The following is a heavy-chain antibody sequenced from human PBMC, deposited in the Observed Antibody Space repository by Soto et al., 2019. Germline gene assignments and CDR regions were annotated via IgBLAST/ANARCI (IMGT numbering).Heavy chain of an antibody. D-gene: IGHD4-17*01. CDR1: GFTFSIYA. CDR3: ASRTVGWYFDL. J-gene: IGHJ2*01. CDR2: ISGSGGST. V-gene: IGHV3-23*01. Sequence: EVQLLESGGGLVQPGGSLRLSCAASGFTFSIYAMNWVRQAPGKGLEWVSVISGSGGSTYYADSVKGRFTISRDNSKNTLYLQMTSLRAEDTAVYYCASRTVGWYFDLWGRGTLVTVSS.